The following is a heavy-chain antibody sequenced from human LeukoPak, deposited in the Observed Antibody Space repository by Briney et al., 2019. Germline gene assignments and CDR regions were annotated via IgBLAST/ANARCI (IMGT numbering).Heavy chain of an antibody. J-gene: IGHJ4*02. CDR2: IYYSGST. D-gene: IGHD2-15*01. Sequence: PSETLSLTCTVSGGSISSGGYYWSWIRQHPGKGLEWIGYIYYSGSTYYNPSLKSRVTISVDTSKNQFSLKLSSVTAADTAVYYCARGHPGYCSGGSCYGDLDYWGQGTLVTVSP. V-gene: IGHV4-31*03. CDR3: ARGHPGYCSGGSCYGDLDY. CDR1: GGSISSGGYY.